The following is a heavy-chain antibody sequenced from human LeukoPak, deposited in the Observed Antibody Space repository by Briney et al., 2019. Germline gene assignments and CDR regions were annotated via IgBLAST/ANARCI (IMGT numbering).Heavy chain of an antibody. D-gene: IGHD1-14*01. Sequence: SETLSLTCAVYGGSFSGYYWSWIRQPPGKGLEWIGEINHSGSTNYNPSLKSRVTISVDTSKNQFSLKLSSVTAADTAVYYCARGPNRRPARYYYYMGVWGKGTTVTVSS. J-gene: IGHJ6*03. CDR2: INHSGST. V-gene: IGHV4-34*01. CDR1: GGSFSGYY. CDR3: ARGPNRRPARYYYYMGV.